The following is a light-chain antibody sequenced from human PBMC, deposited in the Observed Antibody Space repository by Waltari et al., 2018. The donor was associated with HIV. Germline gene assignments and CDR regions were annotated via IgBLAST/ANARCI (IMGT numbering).Light chain of an antibody. V-gene: IGLV1-47*01. CDR1: NSNIGSNF. CDR2: RND. J-gene: IGLJ1*01. CDR3: ASWDDGLRGHV. Sequence: QSALTQPPSASDLPGQSLHISCSGNNSNIGSNFVFWYQQLPGAAPRLLVYRNDQRPPGVDDRLSGSRSGTSASLVIRALRAEDEADYYCASWDDGLRGHVFGTGTTVSVL.